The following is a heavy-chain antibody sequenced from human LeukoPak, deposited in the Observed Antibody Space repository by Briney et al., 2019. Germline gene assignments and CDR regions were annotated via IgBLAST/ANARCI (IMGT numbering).Heavy chain of an antibody. D-gene: IGHD6-19*01. CDR1: GGSISSYY. CDR2: IYYSGST. V-gene: IGHV4-59*08. Sequence: PSETLSLTCTVSGGSISSYYWSWIRQPPGKGLEWIGYIYYSGSTNYNPSLKSRVTISVDTSKNQFSLHLSSLTAADTAVYYCARLRDSSRWYGGNWFHPWGQGTLVTVSS. CDR3: ARLRDSSRWYGGNWFHP. J-gene: IGHJ5*02.